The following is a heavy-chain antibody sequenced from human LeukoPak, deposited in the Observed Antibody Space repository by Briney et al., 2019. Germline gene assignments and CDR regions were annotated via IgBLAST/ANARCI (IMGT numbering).Heavy chain of an antibody. J-gene: IGHJ4*02. D-gene: IGHD3-10*01. V-gene: IGHV3-30*03. CDR1: GFTFSSYG. CDR3: ASGRYGSGSYEFDY. Sequence: GSLRLSCAASGFTFSSYGMHWVRQAPGKGLEWVAVISYDGSNKYYADSVKGRFTIPRDNSKNTLYLQMNSLRAEDTAVYYCASGRYGSGSYEFDYWGQGTLVTVSS. CDR2: ISYDGSNK.